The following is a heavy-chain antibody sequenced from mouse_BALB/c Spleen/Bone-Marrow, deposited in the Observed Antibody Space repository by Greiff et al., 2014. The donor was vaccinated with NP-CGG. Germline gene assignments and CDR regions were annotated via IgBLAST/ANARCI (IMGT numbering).Heavy chain of an antibody. CDR1: GFNIKDTY. Sequence: EVQLQQSGAELVKPGASVKLSCTASGFNIKDTYMHWVKQRPEQGLEWIGRIDPAYGNTKYDPKFQGKATITADTSSNTAHLQLSSLTSEDTAVYYCASYRYGWYFDVWGAGTTVTVSS. J-gene: IGHJ1*01. D-gene: IGHD2-14*01. CDR3: ASYRYGWYFDV. V-gene: IGHV14-3*02. CDR2: IDPAYGNT.